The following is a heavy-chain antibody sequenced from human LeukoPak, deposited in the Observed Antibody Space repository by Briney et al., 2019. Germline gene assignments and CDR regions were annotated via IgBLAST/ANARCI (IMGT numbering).Heavy chain of an antibody. J-gene: IGHJ4*02. Sequence: GGSLRLSCAASGFTFSSHCMHWVRQAPGKGLLWVSSINSDGSSTSYADSVKGRFTISRDNAKNTLYLQMNSLRAEDTAVYYCAREDYIAMAYWGQGTLVTVSS. CDR1: GFTFSSHC. CDR3: AREDYIAMAY. V-gene: IGHV3-74*01. CDR2: INSDGSST. D-gene: IGHD5-18*01.